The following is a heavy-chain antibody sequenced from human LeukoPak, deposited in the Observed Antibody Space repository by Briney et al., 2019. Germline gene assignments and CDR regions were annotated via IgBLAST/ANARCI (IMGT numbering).Heavy chain of an antibody. V-gene: IGHV4-61*02. Sequence: PSETLSLTCTVSGGSISSGSYYWSWIRQPAGKGLEWIGRIYTSGSTNYNPSLKSRVTISVDTSKNQFSLKLSSVTAADTAVYYCARVRITSNYMDVWGKGTTVTVSS. CDR3: ARVRITSNYMDV. CDR2: IYTSGST. J-gene: IGHJ6*03. CDR1: GGSISSGSYY. D-gene: IGHD1-14*01.